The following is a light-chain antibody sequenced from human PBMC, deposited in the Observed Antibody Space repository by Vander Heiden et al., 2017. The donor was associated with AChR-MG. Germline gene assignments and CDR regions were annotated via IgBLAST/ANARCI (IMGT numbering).Light chain of an antibody. J-gene: IGLJ1*01. CDR2: DFT. CDR3: CSYTSASTYV. CDR1: NSDLGSS. V-gene: IGLV2-14*03. Sequence: SALTQPASVSGSPGQSITISCTGANSDLGSSVSWYQQHTDKAPKLMIFDFTERPSGISNRFSGSISGNTAYLTISGLQTEDEADYYCCSYTSASTYVFGTGTKVTVL.